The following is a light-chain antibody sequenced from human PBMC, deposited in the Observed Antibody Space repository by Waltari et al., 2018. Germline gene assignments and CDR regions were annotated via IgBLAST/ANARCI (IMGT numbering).Light chain of an antibody. CDR2: GAS. Sequence: DIVLTQSPGTPSLSPGERATLSCRASQSVSGNHLAWYQQKPGQAPRLLISGASSRATVIPDRFRGSGSGTAFTLTINRLEPEDFAVYFCQQFAGSALFGSALFGQGTKVEIK. CDR3: QQFAGSALFGSAL. CDR1: QSVSGNH. J-gene: IGKJ1*01. V-gene: IGKV3-20*01.